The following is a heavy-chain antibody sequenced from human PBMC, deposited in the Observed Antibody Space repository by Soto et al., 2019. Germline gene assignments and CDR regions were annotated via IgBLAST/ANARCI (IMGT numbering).Heavy chain of an antibody. V-gene: IGHV4-61*08. J-gene: IGHJ6*02. CDR2: VYYTGST. CDR3: ARGGTRDGMDV. Sequence: SETLSLTCTVPGGSISSGGYYWSWIRQPPGKGLEWIGFVYYTGSTIYNPSLKSRVTISVDTSKNQFSLKLSSVTAADTAVYYCARGGTRDGMDVWGQGTTVTVSS. CDR1: GGSISSGGYY. D-gene: IGHD2-2*01.